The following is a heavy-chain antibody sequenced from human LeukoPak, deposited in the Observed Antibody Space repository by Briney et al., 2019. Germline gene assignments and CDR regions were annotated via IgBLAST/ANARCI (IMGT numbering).Heavy chain of an antibody. CDR2: ISSSSSTI. J-gene: IGHJ4*02. Sequence: GGSLRLSCAASGFTFSDYYMSWIRQAPGKGLEWVSYISSSSSTIYYADSVKGRFTISRDNAKNSLYLQMNSLRAEDTAVYYCARVGVDHSGNIIKYFFDYWGQGALVAVSS. D-gene: IGHD4-23*01. CDR3: ARVGVDHSGNIIKYFFDY. V-gene: IGHV3-11*01. CDR1: GFTFSDYY.